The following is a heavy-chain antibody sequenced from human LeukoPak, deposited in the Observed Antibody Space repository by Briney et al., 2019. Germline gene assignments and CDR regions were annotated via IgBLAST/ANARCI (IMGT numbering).Heavy chain of an antibody. D-gene: IGHD3-22*01. CDR3: ARDRSGYYSDY. V-gene: IGHV3-30-3*01. Sequence: GGSLRLSCAASGFTFSSYAMHWVRQAPGKGLEWVAVISYDGSNKYYADSVKGRFTISRDNSKNTLYLQMNSLGAEDTAVYYCARDRSGYYSDYWGQGTLVTVSS. CDR2: ISYDGSNK. CDR1: GFTFSSYA. J-gene: IGHJ4*02.